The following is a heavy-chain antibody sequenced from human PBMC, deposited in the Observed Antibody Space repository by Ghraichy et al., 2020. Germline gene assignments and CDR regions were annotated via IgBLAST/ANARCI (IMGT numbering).Heavy chain of an antibody. CDR3: ARGPRTAMVIGWYFDL. CDR1: GGTFSSYA. Sequence: SVKVSCKASGGTFSSYAISWVRQAPGQGLEWMGGIIPIFGTANYAQKFQGRVTITADESTSTAYMELSSLRSEDTAVYYCARGPRTAMVIGWYFDLWGRGTLVTVSS. J-gene: IGHJ2*01. V-gene: IGHV1-69*13. CDR2: IIPIFGTA. D-gene: IGHD5-18*01.